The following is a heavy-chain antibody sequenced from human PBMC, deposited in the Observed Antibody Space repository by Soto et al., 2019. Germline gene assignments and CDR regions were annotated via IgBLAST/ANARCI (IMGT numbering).Heavy chain of an antibody. D-gene: IGHD2-15*01. CDR1: GYTFTSYG. V-gene: IGHV1-18*01. J-gene: IGHJ4*02. CDR3: ARDSRSGGSCYLDY. Sequence: ASVKVSCKASGYTFTSYGISWVRQAPGHGLEWMGWISAYNGNTNYAQKLQGRVTMTTDTSTSTAYMELRSLRSDDTAVYYCARDSRSGGSCYLDYWGQGTLVTVSS. CDR2: ISAYNGNT.